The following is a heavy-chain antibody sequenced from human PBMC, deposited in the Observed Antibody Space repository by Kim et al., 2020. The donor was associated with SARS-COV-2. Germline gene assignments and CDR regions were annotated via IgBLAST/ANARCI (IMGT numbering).Heavy chain of an antibody. D-gene: IGHD6-13*01. CDR1: GGSFSGYY. CDR3: ARGDNSSSWYGRRNWFDP. V-gene: IGHV4-34*01. J-gene: IGHJ5*02. CDR2: INHSGST. Sequence: SETLSLTCAVYGGSFSGYYWSWIRQPPGKGLEWIGEINHSGSTNYNPSLKSRVTISVDTSKNQFSLKLSAVTAADTAVYYCARGDNSSSWYGRRNWFDPWGQGTLVTVSS.